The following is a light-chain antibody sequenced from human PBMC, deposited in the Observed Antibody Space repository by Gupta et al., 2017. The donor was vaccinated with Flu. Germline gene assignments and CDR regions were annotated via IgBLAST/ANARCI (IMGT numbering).Light chain of an antibody. V-gene: IGKV3-20*01. CDR3: QQYGSSLFT. CDR2: GAS. J-gene: IGKJ3*01. CDR1: QSVSSSY. Sequence: EIVLTQSPGTLSLSPGERATLSCRASQSVSSSYLAWYQQKPGQAPRLLIYGASSRATGIPDRFSGSGSGTDFTLTISRLEPEDFAVYYCQQYGSSLFTFGPGTKGD.